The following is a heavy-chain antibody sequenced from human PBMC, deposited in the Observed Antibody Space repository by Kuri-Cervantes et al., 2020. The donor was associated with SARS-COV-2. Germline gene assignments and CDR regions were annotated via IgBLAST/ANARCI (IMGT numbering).Heavy chain of an antibody. J-gene: IGHJ6*02. V-gene: IGHV3-11*06. CDR1: GFTFSDYY. CDR3: ARSGSGWMDV. Sequence: GGSLRLSCAVPGFTFSDYYMSWIRQAPGKGMEWVSSISSSSSYIYYVDSVKGRFTISIDNAKNSLYLQMNSLRAEDTAVYYCARSGSGWMDVWGQGTTVTVSS. D-gene: IGHD6-19*01. CDR2: ISSSSSYI.